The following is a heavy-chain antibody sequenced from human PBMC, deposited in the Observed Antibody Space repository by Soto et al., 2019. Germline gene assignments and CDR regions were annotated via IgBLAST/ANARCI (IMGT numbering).Heavy chain of an antibody. V-gene: IGHV3-23*01. CDR1: GFTFSTYA. Sequence: GGSLSLSCAASGFTFSTYALSWVRQAPGKGLAWVSAISGNGFNTYYADSVKGRFTISRDNSKNTLYLQMNSLRAEDTAVYDCAKDSVGGYDFWSGPRWFDPWGQGTLVTVSS. CDR2: ISGNGFNT. J-gene: IGHJ5*02. CDR3: AKDSVGGYDFWSGPRWFDP. D-gene: IGHD3-3*01.